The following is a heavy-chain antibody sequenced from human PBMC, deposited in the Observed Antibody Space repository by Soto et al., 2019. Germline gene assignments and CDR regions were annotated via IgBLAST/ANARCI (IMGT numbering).Heavy chain of an antibody. CDR3: AKTYVAWANFPYGS. V-gene: IGHV3-23*04. Sequence: EVQLVESGGGLVQPGGSLRLSCTASGFNFNSNVMSWVRQAPGKGLEWLAIIRDDGVTTYYAASGKGRFSISRDNSMNTLYLEMKILRAEDTAVYYCAKTYVAWANFPYGSWGQGIQVTVSS. D-gene: IGHD3-10*01. J-gene: IGHJ5*02. CDR1: GFNFNSNV. CDR2: IRDDGVTT.